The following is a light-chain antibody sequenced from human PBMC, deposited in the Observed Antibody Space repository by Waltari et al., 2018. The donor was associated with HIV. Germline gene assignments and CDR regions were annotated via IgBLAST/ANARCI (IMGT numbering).Light chain of an antibody. V-gene: IGKV3-15*01. J-gene: IGKJ2*01. CDR3: QQYYHWLPYT. CDR1: QSVGSD. Sequence: EIVMTQSPATLSVSPGERATLSCRASQSVGSDLAWYQQKPGQAPRLVIYGASTRATGIPASFSGSGSWTEFTLTISRLQSADFAVYYCQQYYHWLPYTFGQGTKLEIK. CDR2: GAS.